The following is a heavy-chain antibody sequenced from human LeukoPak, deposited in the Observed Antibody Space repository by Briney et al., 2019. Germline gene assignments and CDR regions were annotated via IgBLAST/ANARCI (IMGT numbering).Heavy chain of an antibody. D-gene: IGHD3-3*01. CDR2: IYYSGST. J-gene: IGHJ6*03. Sequence: SETLSLTCTVSGGSISSSSYYWGWIRQPPGKGLEWIGSIYYSGSTYYNPSLKSRVTISVDTSKNQFSLKLSSVTAADTAVYYCARVQSYYDFWSGYGNYYYYMDVWGKGTTVTVSS. CDR3: ARVQSYYDFWSGYGNYYYYMDV. CDR1: GGSISSSSYY. V-gene: IGHV4-39*07.